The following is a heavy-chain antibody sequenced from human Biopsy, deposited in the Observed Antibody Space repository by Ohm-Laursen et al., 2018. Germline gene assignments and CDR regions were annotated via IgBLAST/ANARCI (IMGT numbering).Heavy chain of an antibody. CDR3: ARTRAHNFGALEF. V-gene: IGHV2-70*04. J-gene: IGHJ4*01. CDR1: GFSLSSTGMR. Sequence: TTQTLTLTCSFSGFSLSSTGMRISWVRQPPGKALECLERIDWDDDKFYSPSLETRLSLSKDTTTNQVVLTLTDVDPEDTATYYCARTRAHNFGALEFWGQGILVTVSS. CDR2: IDWDDDK. D-gene: IGHD1-1*01.